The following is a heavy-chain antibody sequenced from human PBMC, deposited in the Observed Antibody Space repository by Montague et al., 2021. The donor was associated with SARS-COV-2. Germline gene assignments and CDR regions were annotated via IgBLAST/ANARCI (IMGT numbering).Heavy chain of an antibody. CDR3: ARGSGWMGNAFDI. D-gene: IGHD6-19*01. V-gene: IGHV4-59*01. CDR2: IYYSGST. J-gene: IGHJ3*02. Sequence: SESLSLTCTVSGGSISSYYWSWIRQPPGKGLEWIGYIYYSGSTNYNPSLRSRVTISVDTSKNQFSLKLSSVTAADTAVYYCARGSGWMGNAFDIWGQGTMVTVSS. CDR1: GGSISSYY.